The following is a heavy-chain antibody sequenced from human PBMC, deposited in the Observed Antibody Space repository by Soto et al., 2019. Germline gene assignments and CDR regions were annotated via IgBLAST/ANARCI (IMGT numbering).Heavy chain of an antibody. J-gene: IGHJ5*02. D-gene: IGHD3-10*01. CDR3: AREYYYGSGSYYNVGDGNWFDP. Sequence: QVQLVQSGAEVKKPGASVKVSCKASGYTFTSYGISWVRQAPGQGLEWMGWISAYNGNTNYAQKLQGRVTMTTDTSTSTAYMELRSLRSDDTAVHYCAREYYYGSGSYYNVGDGNWFDPWGQGTLVTVSS. CDR2: ISAYNGNT. V-gene: IGHV1-18*01. CDR1: GYTFTSYG.